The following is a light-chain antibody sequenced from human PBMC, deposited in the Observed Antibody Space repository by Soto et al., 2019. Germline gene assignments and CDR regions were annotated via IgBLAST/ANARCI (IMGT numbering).Light chain of an antibody. CDR2: KAS. V-gene: IGKV1-5*03. CDR1: QNINSC. Sequence: DIQMTQSPSTLSASVGDRVTVTCRASQNINSCLAWYQQKPGKAPKLLIYKASTLESGVPSRFSGSGSGTDFTLTINSLQPDDFATYYCQQYTSYSPYTFGQGTKLEI. CDR3: QQYTSYSPYT. J-gene: IGKJ2*01.